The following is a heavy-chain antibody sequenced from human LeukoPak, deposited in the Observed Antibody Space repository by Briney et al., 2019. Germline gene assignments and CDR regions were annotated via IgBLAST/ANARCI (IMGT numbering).Heavy chain of an antibody. V-gene: IGHV3-23*01. CDR2: ISGSGAST. CDR1: GFTFSSNA. Sequence: GGSLRLSCAASGFTFSSNAMTWVRQAPGKGLVWVSPISGSGASTYYVDSVKGRFTISRDISKNTLYLQMSSLRADDTAVYYCAKERSYFSYGMDVWGQGTTVTVSS. CDR3: AKERSYFSYGMDV. J-gene: IGHJ6*02.